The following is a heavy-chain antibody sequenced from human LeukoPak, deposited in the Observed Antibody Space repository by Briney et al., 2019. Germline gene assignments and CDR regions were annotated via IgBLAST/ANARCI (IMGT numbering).Heavy chain of an antibody. CDR1: GFTLISYA. V-gene: IGHV3-23*01. D-gene: IGHD4-17*01. CDR2: ISGGGGRP. Sequence: GSLRLSCAASGFTLISYAMGWVRPAPGNGLEWVSAISGGGGRPYYEDSVKGRLTISRDNSKNTLYLQMNSLSVEDTALYYCARAQPYGDSRLLLDYWGQGTLVTVSS. J-gene: IGHJ4*02. CDR3: ARAQPYGDSRLLLDY.